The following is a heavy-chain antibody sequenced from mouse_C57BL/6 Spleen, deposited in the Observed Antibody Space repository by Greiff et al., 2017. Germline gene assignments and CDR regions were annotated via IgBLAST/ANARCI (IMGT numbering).Heavy chain of an antibody. Sequence: QVQLQQPGAELVKPGASVKLSCKASGYTFTEYSIHWVKPRSGQGLEWIGWFYPGSGSIKYNEKFKDKDTLTADKSSSTVYMELSRLTSEDSAVYFCARHEEMGLRLRGFAYWGQGTLVTVSA. CDR2: FYPGSGSI. CDR3: ARHEEMGLRLRGFAY. CDR1: GYTFTEYS. V-gene: IGHV1-62-2*01. J-gene: IGHJ3*01. D-gene: IGHD3-2*02.